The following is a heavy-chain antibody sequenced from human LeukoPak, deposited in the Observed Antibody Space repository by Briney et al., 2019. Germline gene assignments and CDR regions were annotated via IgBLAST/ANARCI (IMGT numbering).Heavy chain of an antibody. CDR1: GGSISSGGYY. J-gene: IGHJ4*02. Sequence: PSETPSLTCTVSGGSISSGGYYWSWIRQHPGKGLEWIGYIYYSGSTNYNPSLKSRVTISVDTSKNQFSLKLSSVTAADTAVYYCARMEVIAAAGTDPVDYWGQGTLVTVSS. CDR3: ARMEVIAAAGTDPVDY. CDR2: IYYSGST. D-gene: IGHD6-13*01. V-gene: IGHV4-31*03.